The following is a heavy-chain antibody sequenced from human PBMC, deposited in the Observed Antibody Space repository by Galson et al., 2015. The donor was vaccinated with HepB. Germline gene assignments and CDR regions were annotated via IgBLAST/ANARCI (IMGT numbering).Heavy chain of an antibody. CDR3: ARPGSPRSNWFDP. Sequence: SVKVSCKASGYTFTSYAMHWVRQAPGQRLEWMGWINAGNGNTKYSQKFQGRVTITRDTSASTAYMELSSLRSEDTAVYYCARPGSPRSNWFDPWGQGTLVTVSS. V-gene: IGHV1-3*01. CDR2: INAGNGNT. J-gene: IGHJ5*02. CDR1: GYTFTSYA. D-gene: IGHD2-15*01.